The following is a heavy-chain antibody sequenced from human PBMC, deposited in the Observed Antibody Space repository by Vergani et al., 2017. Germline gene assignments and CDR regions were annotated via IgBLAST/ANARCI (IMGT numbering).Heavy chain of an antibody. D-gene: IGHD6-6*01. CDR2: ISGSGGST. Sequence: VQLQESGPGLVKPSQSLSLTCTVSGGSISGVSYYLSWVRQPAGKGLEWVSAISGSGGSTYYADSVKGRFTISRDNSKNTLYLQMNSLRAEDTAVYYCATYEYSSFFDYWGQGTLVTVSS. V-gene: IGHV3-23*01. CDR1: GGSISGVSYY. CDR3: ATYEYSSFFDY. J-gene: IGHJ4*02.